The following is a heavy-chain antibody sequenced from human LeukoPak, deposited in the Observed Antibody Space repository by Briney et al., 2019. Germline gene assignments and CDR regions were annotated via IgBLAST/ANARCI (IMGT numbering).Heavy chain of an antibody. D-gene: IGHD5-18*01. CDR2: IKQDGSEK. J-gene: IGHJ4*02. CDR1: EFTFRSYS. Sequence: GGSLRLSCAGSEFTFRSYSMHWVRQAPGKGLEWVANIKQDGSEKYYVDSVKGRFTISRDNAKNSLYLQMNSLRAEDTAVYYCARESNLWLVYWGQGTLVTVSS. V-gene: IGHV3-7*01. CDR3: ARESNLWLVY.